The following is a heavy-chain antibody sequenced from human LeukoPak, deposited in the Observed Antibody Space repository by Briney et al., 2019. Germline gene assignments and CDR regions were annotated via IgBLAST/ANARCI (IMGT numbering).Heavy chain of an antibody. CDR2: INSGGSP. J-gene: IGHJ4*02. CDR1: GLSFSNYG. D-gene: IGHD3-22*01. V-gene: IGHV3-23*01. CDR3: ATRNLSDKRGSYLYYFDF. Sequence: PGGSLRLFCGVSGLSFSNYGVGWVRQAPGKGLEWVSGINSGGSPYFADYVKGRITSSRDNSKNTIYLQVNSLRAEDTAVYYCATRNLSDKRGSYLYYFDFWGQGTLVTVSS.